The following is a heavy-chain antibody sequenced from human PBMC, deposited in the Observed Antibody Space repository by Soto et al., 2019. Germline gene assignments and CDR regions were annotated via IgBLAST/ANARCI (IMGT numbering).Heavy chain of an antibody. CDR1: GFTFSSFA. CDR3: ARELKANYYDSGRYYPTRYFDY. D-gene: IGHD3-10*01. Sequence: QVRLVESGGGVVQPGRSLRLSCAASGFTFSSFAVHWVRQAPGKGLEWLAVISYDGGNEYYADSVKGRFTISRDNSKNTLYLQLNSLRPEDTAVYYCARELKANYYDSGRYYPTRYFDYWGQGTLVTVSS. J-gene: IGHJ4*02. CDR2: ISYDGGNE. V-gene: IGHV3-30-3*01.